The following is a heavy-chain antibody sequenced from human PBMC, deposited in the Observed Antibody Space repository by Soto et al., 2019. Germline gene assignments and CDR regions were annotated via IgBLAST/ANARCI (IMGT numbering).Heavy chain of an antibody. D-gene: IGHD3-22*01. Sequence: PSETLSLTCAVYGGSFSGYYWSWIRQPPGKGLEWIGEINHSGSTNYNPSLKSRVTISVDTSKNQFSLKLSSVTAADTAVYYCARYPPVNYYDSSGSLDYWGQGTLVTVPQ. CDR2: INHSGST. CDR3: ARYPPVNYYDSSGSLDY. J-gene: IGHJ4*02. V-gene: IGHV4-34*01. CDR1: GGSFSGYY.